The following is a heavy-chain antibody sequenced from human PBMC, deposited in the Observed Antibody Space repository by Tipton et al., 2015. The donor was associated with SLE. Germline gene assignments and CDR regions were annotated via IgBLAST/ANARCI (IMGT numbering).Heavy chain of an antibody. J-gene: IGHJ4*02. Sequence: TLSLTCTVYGGSFDYAWSWIRQPPGKGLEWIGEIHHSAGAKYSPSLESRVTISIDTSKTQFSLRLSSVTAADTAVYFCARGYCSDGVCYGFGFFDYWGQGNLVTVSS. CDR1: GGSFDYA. V-gene: IGHV4-34*01. CDR3: ARGYCSDGVCYGFGFFDY. CDR2: IHHSAGA. D-gene: IGHD2-8*01.